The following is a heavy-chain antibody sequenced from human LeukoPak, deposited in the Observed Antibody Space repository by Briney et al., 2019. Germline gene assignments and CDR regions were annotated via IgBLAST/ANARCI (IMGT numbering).Heavy chain of an antibody. J-gene: IGHJ4*02. CDR1: GFTFSSYG. D-gene: IGHD5-12*01. CDR3: ARSRPRWLRSFYFDY. Sequence: GGSLRLSCAASGFTFSSYGMSWVRQAPGKGLEWVSAISGSGGSTYYADSVKGRFTISRDNSKNTLYLQMNSLRAEDTAVYYCARSRPRWLRSFYFDYWGQGTLVTVSS. V-gene: IGHV3-23*01. CDR2: ISGSGGST.